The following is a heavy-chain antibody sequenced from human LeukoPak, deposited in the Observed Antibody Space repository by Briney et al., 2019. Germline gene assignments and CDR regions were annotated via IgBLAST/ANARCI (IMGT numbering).Heavy chain of an antibody. Sequence: GRSLRLSCAASGFTFSSYAMHWVRQAPGKGLEWVAVISYDGSNKYYADSVKGRFTISRDNSKNTLYLQMNSLRAEDTAVYYCARGPMRYSSSWYRGAFDIWGQGTMVTVSS. J-gene: IGHJ3*02. D-gene: IGHD6-13*01. CDR3: ARGPMRYSSSWYRGAFDI. CDR2: ISYDGSNK. V-gene: IGHV3-30-3*01. CDR1: GFTFSSYA.